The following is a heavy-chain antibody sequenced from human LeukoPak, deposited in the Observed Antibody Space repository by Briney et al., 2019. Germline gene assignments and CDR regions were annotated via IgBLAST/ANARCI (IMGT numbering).Heavy chain of an antibody. Sequence: SETLSLTCTVSGYSISSGYYWGWIRQPPGKWLEWIGSIYHSGSTYYNPSLKSRVTISVDTSKNQFSLKLSSVTAADTAVYYCARGVLGYCSGGSCYSSHAFDIWGQGTMVTVSS. J-gene: IGHJ3*02. D-gene: IGHD2-15*01. CDR1: GYSISSGYY. V-gene: IGHV4-38-2*02. CDR2: IYHSGST. CDR3: ARGVLGYCSGGSCYSSHAFDI.